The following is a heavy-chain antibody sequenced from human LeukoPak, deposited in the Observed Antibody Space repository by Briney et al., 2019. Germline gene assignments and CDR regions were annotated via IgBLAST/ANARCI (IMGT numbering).Heavy chain of an antibody. CDR1: GGSISSGDYY. CDR3: ARDTHDGDYSYYFDY. CDR2: IYYSGST. Sequence: SETLSLTCTVSGGSISSGDYYWSWIRQPPGKGLEWIGYIYYSGSTYYNPSLKSRVTISVDTSKNQFSLKLSSVTAADTAVYCCARDTHDGDYSYYFDYWGQGTLVTVSS. D-gene: IGHD4-17*01. J-gene: IGHJ4*02. V-gene: IGHV4-30-4*01.